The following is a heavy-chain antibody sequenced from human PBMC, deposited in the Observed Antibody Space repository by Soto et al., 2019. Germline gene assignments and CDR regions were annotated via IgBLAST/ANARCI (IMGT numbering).Heavy chain of an antibody. Sequence: HPGGSLRLSCAASGFTFSSYAMSWVRQAPGKGLEWVSAISGSGGSTYYADSVKGRFTISRDNSKNTLYLQMNSLRAEDTAVYYCAKDLSSYGDYPDYYFDYWGQXTLVTVSS. CDR2: ISGSGGST. CDR1: GFTFSSYA. CDR3: AKDLSSYGDYPDYYFDY. D-gene: IGHD4-17*01. J-gene: IGHJ4*02. V-gene: IGHV3-23*01.